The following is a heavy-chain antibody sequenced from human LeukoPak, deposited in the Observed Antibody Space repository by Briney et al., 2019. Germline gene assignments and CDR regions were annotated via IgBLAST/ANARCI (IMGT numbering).Heavy chain of an antibody. CDR2: ISGSGGST. J-gene: IGHJ4*02. CDR3: AKDLTSRNYYGSGSYDSDY. D-gene: IGHD3-10*01. CDR1: GFTFSSYA. V-gene: IGHV3-23*01. Sequence: PGGSLRLSCAASGFTFSSYAMSWVRQAPGKGLEWVSAISGSGGSTYYADSVKGRFTISRDNSKNTLYLQMNSLRAEDTAVYYCAKDLTSRNYYGSGSYDSDYWGQGTLVTVSS.